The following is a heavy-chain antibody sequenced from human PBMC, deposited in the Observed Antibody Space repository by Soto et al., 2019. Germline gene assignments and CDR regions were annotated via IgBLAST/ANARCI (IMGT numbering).Heavy chain of an antibody. CDR2: ISYDGSNK. Sequence: QVQLVESGGGVVQPGRSLRLSCAASGFTFSSYGMHWVRQAPGRGLEWVAVISYDGSNKYYADSVKGRFTISRDNSKNTLYLQMNSLRAEDTAVYYCAKDLQYCMSIRCSQYYYGMDVWGLGTTVTVSS. D-gene: IGHD2-15*01. J-gene: IGHJ6*02. CDR3: AKDLQYCMSIRCSQYYYGMDV. CDR1: GFTFSSYG. V-gene: IGHV3-30*18.